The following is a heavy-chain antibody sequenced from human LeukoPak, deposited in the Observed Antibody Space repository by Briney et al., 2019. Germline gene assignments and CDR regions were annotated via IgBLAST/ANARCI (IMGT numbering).Heavy chain of an antibody. CDR2: ISGSGAST. CDR3: AKVTYSDYLLYHFDC. J-gene: IGHJ4*02. V-gene: IGHV3-23*01. Sequence: GGSLRLSCAASGLTFSSYAMSWVRQAPGKGLEWVSSISGSGASTYYADSVKGRFTISRDNSKNTLYVHVNSLGAEDTAVYYCAKVTYSDYLLYHFDCWGQGTLVAVSS. CDR1: GLTFSSYA. D-gene: IGHD4-11*01.